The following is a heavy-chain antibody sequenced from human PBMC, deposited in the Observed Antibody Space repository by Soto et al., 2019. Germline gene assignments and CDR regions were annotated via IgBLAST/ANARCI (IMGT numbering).Heavy chain of an antibody. CDR3: AHRVLLTVFGLVTTTAIYFDF. D-gene: IGHD3-3*01. J-gene: IGHJ4*02. CDR2: IYWDDDK. Sequence: QITLNESGPTLVKPTQTLTLTCTFSGFSLTTSGVGVGWIRQSPGKTPEWLALIYWDDDKRYSPFLKSRLTIPKDASKNEVVLTMANLDTADTATYYCAHRVLLTVFGLVTTTAIYFDFWGQGTPVAVSS. CDR1: GFSLTTSGVG. V-gene: IGHV2-5*02.